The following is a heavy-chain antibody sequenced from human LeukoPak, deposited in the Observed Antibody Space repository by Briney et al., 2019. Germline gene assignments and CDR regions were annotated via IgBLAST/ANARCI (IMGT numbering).Heavy chain of an antibody. D-gene: IGHD2-2*01. J-gene: IGHJ4*02. CDR3: ARLGYCGSTSCYDD. CDR1: GFTFDDYG. V-gene: IGHV3-20*04. CDR2: INWNGGST. Sequence: PGGSLRLSCAASGFTFDDYGMSWVRQAPGKGLEWVSGINWNGGSTGYADSVKSRFTISRDNAKNSLYLQMNSLRAEDTALYYCARLGYCGSTSCYDDWGQGTLVTVSS.